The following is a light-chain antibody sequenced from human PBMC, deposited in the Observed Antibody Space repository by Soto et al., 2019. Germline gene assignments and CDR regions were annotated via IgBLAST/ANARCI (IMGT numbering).Light chain of an antibody. V-gene: IGKV3-15*01. CDR2: GAS. J-gene: IGKJ1*01. Sequence: EIVMTQSPATLSVSPGERATLSCRASQSVSSNLAWYQQKPGQAPRLLIYGASTRATGIPARFSGSGSGTEFTLTISSLQSEDFAVYYCQQYNNWPPGWTFGQGTRWIS. CDR1: QSVSSN. CDR3: QQYNNWPPGWT.